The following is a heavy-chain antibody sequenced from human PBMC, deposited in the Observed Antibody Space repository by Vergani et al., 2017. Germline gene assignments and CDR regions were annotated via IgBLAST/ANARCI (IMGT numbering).Heavy chain of an antibody. Sequence: QVQLVESGGGVVKPGGSLRLSCAASGFTFSSYGMHWVRQAPGKGLEWVAFIRYDGSNKYYADSVKGRFTISIDNSKNTLYLQMNSLRAEDTAVYYCANSPYSGYDYAYYYYGMDVWSQGTTVTVSS. D-gene: IGHD5-12*01. CDR1: GFTFSSYG. CDR3: ANSPYSGYDYAYYYYGMDV. J-gene: IGHJ6*02. CDR2: IRYDGSNK. V-gene: IGHV3-30*02.